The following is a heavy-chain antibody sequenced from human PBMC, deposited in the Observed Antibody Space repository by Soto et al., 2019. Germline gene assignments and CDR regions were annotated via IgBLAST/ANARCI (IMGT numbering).Heavy chain of an antibody. J-gene: IGHJ3*02. CDR1: GYTFTGYY. V-gene: IGHV1-46*03. CDR2: INPSGGST. Sequence: ASVKVSCKASGYTFTGYYMHWVRQAPGQGLEWMGIINPSGGSTSYAQKFQGRVTMTRDTSTSTVYMELSSLRSEDTAVYYCARDPYDFWSGHPRDAFDIWAQGTTVTVSS. D-gene: IGHD3-3*01. CDR3: ARDPYDFWSGHPRDAFDI.